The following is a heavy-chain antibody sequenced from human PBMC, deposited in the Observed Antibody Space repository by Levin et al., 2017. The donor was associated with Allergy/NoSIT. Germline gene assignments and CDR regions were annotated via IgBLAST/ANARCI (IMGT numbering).Heavy chain of an antibody. V-gene: IGHV3-64*01. CDR2: ISSSGGNR. CDR1: GFSFKSYS. CDR3: TREPYSDYGDLGRFDY. J-gene: IGHJ4*02. D-gene: IGHD4-17*01. Sequence: GGSLRLSCAASGFSFKSYSMHWVRQAPGKGLEYVSGISSSGGNRHYANSVKGRCTISRDNSKNTLYLQMGSLRAGDMAVYYCTREPYSDYGDLGRFDYWGQGTLVTVS.